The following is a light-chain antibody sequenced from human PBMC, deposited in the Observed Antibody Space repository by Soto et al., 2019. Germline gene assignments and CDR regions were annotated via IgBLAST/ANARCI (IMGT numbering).Light chain of an antibody. CDR1: QSVSSN. CDR3: RQHRYCPAWT. Sequence: ELVITQSPATLSVSPGAIATLSCRASQSVSSNLTWYQKKPAQAPRLLLYGASSRATGIAARFSGSVSGTEFTLPIIRMLPEEDVASDYRQHRYCPAWTFFQGTKVDIK. CDR2: GAS. V-gene: IGKV3-15*01. J-gene: IGKJ1*01.